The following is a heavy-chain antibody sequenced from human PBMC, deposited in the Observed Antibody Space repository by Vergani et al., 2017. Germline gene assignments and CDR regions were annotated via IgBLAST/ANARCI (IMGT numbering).Heavy chain of an antibody. J-gene: IGHJ3*02. CDR1: GGSISSSSYY. CDR2: INHSGST. Sequence: QLQLQESGPGLVKPSETLSLTCTVSGGSISSSSYYWGWIRQPPWKGLEWIGEINHSGSTNYNPSLKSRVTISVDTSKNQFSLKLSSVTAADTAVYYCARGLVSGRKSRAFDIWGQGTMVTVSS. CDR3: ARGLVSGRKSRAFDI. V-gene: IGHV4-39*07. D-gene: IGHD1-26*01.